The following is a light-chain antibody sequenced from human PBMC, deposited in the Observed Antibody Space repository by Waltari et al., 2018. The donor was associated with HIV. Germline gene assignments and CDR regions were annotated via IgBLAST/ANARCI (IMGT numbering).Light chain of an antibody. CDR3: CSYAGSSTFV. Sequence: QSALTQPASVPGSPGQSITLSCTGTSSDVGSYILVSWFQQHPGKAPKLIIYEVNERPSGVSNRFSGSKSGNAAYLTIPGLQAEDEADYYCCSYAGSSTFVFGGGTKLTVL. J-gene: IGLJ2*01. CDR1: SSDVGSYIL. CDR2: EVN. V-gene: IGLV2-23*02.